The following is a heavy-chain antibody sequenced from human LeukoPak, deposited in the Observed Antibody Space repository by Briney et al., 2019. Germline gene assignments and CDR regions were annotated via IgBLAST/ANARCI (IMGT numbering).Heavy chain of an antibody. CDR2: IGTAGDT. V-gene: IGHV3-13*01. CDR1: GFTFSSYD. CDR3: ARVRKYSGYYSWYFDL. J-gene: IGHJ2*01. Sequence: GGSLRLSCAASGFTFSSYDMHWVRQATGKGLEWVSAIGTAGDTYYPGSAKGRFTISRENAKNSLYLQMNSLRAGDTTVYYCARVRKYSGYYSWYFDLWGRGTLVTVSS. D-gene: IGHD5-12*01.